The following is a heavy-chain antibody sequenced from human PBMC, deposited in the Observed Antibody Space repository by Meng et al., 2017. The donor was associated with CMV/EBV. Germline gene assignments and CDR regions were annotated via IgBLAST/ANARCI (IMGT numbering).Heavy chain of an antibody. D-gene: IGHD3-10*01. CDR1: GFTVSSNY. Sequence: GGSLRLSCAASGFTVSSNYMSWVRQAPGKGLEWVSVIYSGGSTYYPDSVKGRFTISRDNSKNTLDLQMSSLRAEDTAVYYCARVATMVRGVIDYWGQGTLVTVSS. J-gene: IGHJ4*02. V-gene: IGHV3-53*01. CDR3: ARVATMVRGVIDY. CDR2: IYSGGST.